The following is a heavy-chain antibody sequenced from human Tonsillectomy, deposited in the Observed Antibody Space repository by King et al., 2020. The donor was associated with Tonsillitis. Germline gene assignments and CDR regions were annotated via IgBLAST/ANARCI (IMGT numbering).Heavy chain of an antibody. V-gene: IGHV4-30-2*01. D-gene: IGHD3-10*01. J-gene: IGHJ5*02. Sequence: QLQESGSGLVKPSQTLSLTCAVSGGSISSGGYSWSWIRQPPGKGLEWIGYIYNSGTTYSNQSLKSRGSISVDRSKNQYSLKLSSMTAADTAMWYCDIVIFRFGELPKINWFDPCVQGTLVTVSS. CDR2: IYNSGTT. CDR3: DIVIFRFGELPKINWFDP. CDR1: GGSISSGGYS.